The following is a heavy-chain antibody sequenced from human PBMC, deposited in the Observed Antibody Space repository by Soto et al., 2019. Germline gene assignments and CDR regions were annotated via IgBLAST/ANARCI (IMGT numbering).Heavy chain of an antibody. CDR3: ARMDLRLHDAFAI. Sequence: SETLSLTCAVSGGSISNDDSYWSWIRQPPGKGLEWIGYIYHSGSTHYSPSLKSRVIISVDTAKSQFSLKLTSVTAADTAVYYCARMDLRLHDAFAIWGQGTMVTVSS. J-gene: IGHJ3*02. CDR2: IYHSGST. V-gene: IGHV4-30-4*01. CDR1: GGSISNDDSY. D-gene: IGHD4-17*01.